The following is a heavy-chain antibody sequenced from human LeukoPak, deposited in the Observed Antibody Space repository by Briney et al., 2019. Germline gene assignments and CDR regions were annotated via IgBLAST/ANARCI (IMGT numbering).Heavy chain of an antibody. Sequence: PGGSLRLSCAATGFTFSEHPMHWVRQVPWKGLESVSAISESGASTYYANSVKGRFTISRDNSKNTLDLQMGSLRLEDMAVYYCARETKGDYYYWGQGTLVTVSS. J-gene: IGHJ4*02. CDR3: ARETKGDYYY. V-gene: IGHV3-64*01. CDR2: ISESGAST. CDR1: GFTFSEHP. D-gene: IGHD3-22*01.